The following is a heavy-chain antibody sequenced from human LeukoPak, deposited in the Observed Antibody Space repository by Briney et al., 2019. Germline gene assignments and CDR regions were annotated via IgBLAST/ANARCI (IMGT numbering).Heavy chain of an antibody. CDR1: GFTFSSYS. CDR3: ARVCGWGIPSCW. V-gene: IGHV3-48*01. D-gene: IGHD6-19*01. Sequence: GGSLRLSCAASGFTFSSYSMNWVRQAPGKGLEWVSYISSSSSTIYYADSVKGRFTISRDNAKNSLYLQMNSLRAEDTAVYYCARVCGWGIPSCWWSQGTLVTVSS. J-gene: IGHJ4*02. CDR2: ISSSSSTI.